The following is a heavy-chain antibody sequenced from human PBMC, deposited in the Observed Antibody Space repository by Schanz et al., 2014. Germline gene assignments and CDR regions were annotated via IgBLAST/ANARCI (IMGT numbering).Heavy chain of an antibody. V-gene: IGHV1-2*06. CDR2: INPNSGGT. CDR3: AREGTVIRGLSGWFDP. D-gene: IGHD3-10*01. CDR1: GYTFTDYY. J-gene: IGHJ5*02. Sequence: QVQLVQSGAEVKKLGASVKVSCKASGYTFTDYYMHWVRQAPGQGLEWMGRINPNSGGTNYAQKFQGRVTMTRDTSISTAYMEMSRLISDDTAVYYCAREGTVIRGLSGWFDPWGQGTLVTVSS.